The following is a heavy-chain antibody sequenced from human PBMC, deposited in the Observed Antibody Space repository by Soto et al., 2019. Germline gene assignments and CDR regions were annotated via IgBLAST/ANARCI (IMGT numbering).Heavy chain of an antibody. CDR2: ISSSSSYI. V-gene: IGHV3-21*01. Sequence: GGSLRLSCAASGFTFSSYSMNWVRQAPGKGLEWVSSISSSSSYIYYADSVKGRFTISRDNAKNSLYLQMNSLRAEDTAVYYCARTAVAAPPYYYYGMDVWGQGTTVTVSS. D-gene: IGHD6-19*01. CDR3: ARTAVAAPPYYYYGMDV. CDR1: GFTFSSYS. J-gene: IGHJ6*02.